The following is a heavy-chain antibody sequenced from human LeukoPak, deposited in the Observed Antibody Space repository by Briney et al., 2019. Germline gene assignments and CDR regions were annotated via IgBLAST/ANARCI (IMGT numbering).Heavy chain of an antibody. CDR3: ARDIEDIVVVPAAYYYYYYMDV. V-gene: IGHV3-20*04. Sequence: PGRSLRLSCAASGFTFVDYGMSWGRPTPRKGRGCVSGIIWDGGSAGYADSVKDRFTISRDNAKNSLYLQMNSLRAEDTALYYCARDIEDIVVVPAAYYYYYYMDVWGKGTTVTVSS. D-gene: IGHD2-2*01. CDR2: IIWDGGSA. J-gene: IGHJ6*03. CDR1: GFTFVDYG.